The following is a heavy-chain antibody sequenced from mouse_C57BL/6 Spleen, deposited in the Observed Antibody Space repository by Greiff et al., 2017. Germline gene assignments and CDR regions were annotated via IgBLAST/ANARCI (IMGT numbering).Heavy chain of an antibody. V-gene: IGHV5-17*01. Sequence: EVKLMESGGGLVKPGGSLKLSCAASGFTFSDYGMHWVRQAPEQGLEWVAYISSGSSTIYYADTVKGRFTISRDKAKNTLFLQMTSLRSEDTAMYYCARMNYGSGAMDYWGQGTSVTVSS. CDR2: ISSGSSTI. CDR3: ARMNYGSGAMDY. J-gene: IGHJ4*01. D-gene: IGHD1-1*01. CDR1: GFTFSDYG.